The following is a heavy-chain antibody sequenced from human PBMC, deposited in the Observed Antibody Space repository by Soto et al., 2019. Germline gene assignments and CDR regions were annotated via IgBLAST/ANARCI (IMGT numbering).Heavy chain of an antibody. Sequence: ASVKVSCKASGYTFTSYDINWVLQATGQGLEWMGWMNPNSGNTGYAQKFQGRVTMTRNTSISTAYMELSSLRSEDTAVYYCARGVRVRGVIIKRGYWFDPWGQGTLVTVSS. CDR1: GYTFTSYD. V-gene: IGHV1-8*01. J-gene: IGHJ5*02. CDR3: ARGVRVRGVIIKRGYWFDP. D-gene: IGHD3-10*01. CDR2: MNPNSGNT.